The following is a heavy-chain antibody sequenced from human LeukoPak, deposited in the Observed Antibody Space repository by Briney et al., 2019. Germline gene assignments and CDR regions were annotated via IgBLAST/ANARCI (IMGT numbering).Heavy chain of an antibody. D-gene: IGHD3-3*01. CDR3: ARGGGTVFGVLND. V-gene: IGHV1-2*02. Sequence: ASVKVSCKASGYTFTGHYMHWVRQAPGQGLEWMGWINPSSGDTNYAQKFQGRVTMTRDTSITTAHMELKRLRSDDTAVYYWARGGGTVFGVLNDWGQGTLVTVSP. CDR2: INPSSGDT. J-gene: IGHJ4*02. CDR1: GYTFTGHY.